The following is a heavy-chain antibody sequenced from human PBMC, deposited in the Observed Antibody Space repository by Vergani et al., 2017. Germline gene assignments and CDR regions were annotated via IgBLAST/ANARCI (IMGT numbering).Heavy chain of an antibody. V-gene: IGHV1-18*01. J-gene: IGHJ6*02. Sequence: QVQLVQSGAEVKKPGASVKVSCKASGYTFTSYGITWVRQAPGQGLEWMGWISAYIANTNYAQNLQGRVTMTTDTSTSTVHRELRSLRSDDTAVYYCARDSLRGRGYYYGMDVWGQGTTVTVSS. CDR1: GYTFTSYG. CDR3: ARDSLRGRGYYYGMDV. D-gene: IGHD3-10*01. CDR2: ISAYIANT.